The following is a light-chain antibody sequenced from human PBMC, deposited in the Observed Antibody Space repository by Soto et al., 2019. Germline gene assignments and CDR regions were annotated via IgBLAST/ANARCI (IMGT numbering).Light chain of an antibody. CDR1: QSVSSN. J-gene: IGKJ4*01. V-gene: IGKV3-15*01. Sequence: EIVMTQSPATLSVSPGERATLSCRASQSVSSNLAWYQQKPGQTPRLLIYDASSRATGIPARFSGSGSGTDFTLTISSLQAEDFAVYYCQQYNNWPLTFGGGTKVAIK. CDR3: QQYNNWPLT. CDR2: DAS.